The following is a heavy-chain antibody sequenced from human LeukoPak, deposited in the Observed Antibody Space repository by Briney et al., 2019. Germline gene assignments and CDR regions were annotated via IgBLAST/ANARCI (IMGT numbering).Heavy chain of an antibody. Sequence: GGSLRLTCAASGFTFSSYAMHWVRQAPGKRLEYLSAVSSNGDSTYYANSVRGRLTISRDNSKNTLYLQMGSLRAEDMAVYYCARRGEYYLEYWGERSLVTVSS. CDR3: ARRGEYYLEY. CDR1: GFTFSSYA. V-gene: IGHV3-64*01. CDR2: VSSNGDST. J-gene: IGHJ4*02. D-gene: IGHD4-17*01.